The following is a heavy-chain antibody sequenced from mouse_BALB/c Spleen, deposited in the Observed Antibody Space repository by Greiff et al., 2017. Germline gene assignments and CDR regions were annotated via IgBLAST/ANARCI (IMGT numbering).Heavy chain of an antibody. CDR3: ASESFYYCGSRGYFDV. V-gene: IGHV7-3*02. CDR1: GFTFTDYY. D-gene: IGHD1-1*01. CDR2: IRNKANGYTT. Sequence: EVQLQESGGGLVQPGGSLRLSCATSGFTFTDYYMSWVRQPPGKALEWLGVIRNKANGYTTEYSASVKGRFTISRDNSQSILYLQMNTLRAEDSATYYCASESFYYCGSRGYFDVWGAGTTVTVSS. J-gene: IGHJ1*01.